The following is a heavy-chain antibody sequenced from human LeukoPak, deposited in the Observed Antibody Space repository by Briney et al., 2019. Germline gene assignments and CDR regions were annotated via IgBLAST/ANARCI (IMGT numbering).Heavy chain of an antibody. V-gene: IGHV4-59*08. CDR3: ARPYYYDSSGNSDY. CDR1: GGSISSYY. D-gene: IGHD3-22*01. J-gene: IGHJ4*02. Sequence: SETLSLTCTVSGGSISSYYWSWIRQPAGKGLEWIGNIYHSGSTYYNPSLKGRVTISVDTSKNQFSLNLSSVTAADTAVYYCARPYYYDSSGNSDYWGQGTLVTVSS. CDR2: IYHSGST.